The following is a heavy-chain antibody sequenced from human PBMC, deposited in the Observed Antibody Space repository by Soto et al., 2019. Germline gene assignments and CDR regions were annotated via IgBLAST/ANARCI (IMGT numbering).Heavy chain of an antibody. CDR1: GYTFTGYY. J-gene: IGHJ3*02. CDR2: INPKSGGS. V-gene: IGHV1-2*02. Sequence: ASVKVSCKASGYTFTGYYLHWVRQAPGQGLEWMGWINPKSGGSKFAQRSQGRVTMTRDTSISTAHMELSRLRSDDAAVYYCARAGTSRDAFDIWGQGTMVTVSS. CDR3: ARAGTSRDAFDI. D-gene: IGHD6-13*01.